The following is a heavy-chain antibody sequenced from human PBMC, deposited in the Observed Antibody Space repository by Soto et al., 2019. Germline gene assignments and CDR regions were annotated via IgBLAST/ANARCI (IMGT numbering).Heavy chain of an antibody. CDR3: ARAVTYYYDSSGHDAFDI. CDR2: IYYSGST. J-gene: IGHJ3*02. V-gene: IGHV4-30-4*01. D-gene: IGHD3-22*01. CDR1: GGSISSGDYY. Sequence: PSETLSLTCTVSGGSISSGDYYWSWIRQPPGKGLEWIGYIYYSGSTYYNPSLKSRVTISVDTSKNQFSLKLSSVTAADTAVYYCARAVTYYYDSSGHDAFDIWGQGTMVTVSS.